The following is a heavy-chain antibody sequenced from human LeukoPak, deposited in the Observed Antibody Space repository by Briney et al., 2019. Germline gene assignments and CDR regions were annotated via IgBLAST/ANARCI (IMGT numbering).Heavy chain of an antibody. D-gene: IGHD3-10*01. V-gene: IGHV1-69*13. CDR1: GGTFSSYA. CDR3: ARVSYSITMVRGVINHPGGNYYFDY. CDR2: IIPIFGTA. Sequence: GASVKVSCKASGGTFSSYAISWVRQAPGQGLEWMGGIIPIFGTANYAQKFQGRVTITADESTSTAYMELSSLRSEDTAVYYCARVSYSITMVRGVINHPGGNYYFDYWGQGTLVTVSS. J-gene: IGHJ4*02.